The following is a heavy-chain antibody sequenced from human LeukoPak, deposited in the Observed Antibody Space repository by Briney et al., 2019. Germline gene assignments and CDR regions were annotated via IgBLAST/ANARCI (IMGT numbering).Heavy chain of an antibody. CDR2: MNPNSGNT. CDR1: GYTFTSYD. Sequence: ASVKVSCKASGYTFTSYDINWVRQATGQGLEWMGWMNPNSGNTGYAQKFQGRVTMTEDTSTDTAYMELSSLRSEGTAVYYCATDCSSTSCYGAAFDIWGQGTMVTVSS. CDR3: ATDCSSTSCYGAAFDI. V-gene: IGHV1-8*01. D-gene: IGHD2-2*01. J-gene: IGHJ3*02.